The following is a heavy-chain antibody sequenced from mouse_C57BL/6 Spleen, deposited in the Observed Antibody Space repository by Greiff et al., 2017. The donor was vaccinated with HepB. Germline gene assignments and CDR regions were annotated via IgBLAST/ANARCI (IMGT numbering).Heavy chain of an antibody. CDR1: GFTFSSYA. V-gene: IGHV5-9-1*02. Sequence: EVKLMESGEGLVKPGGSLKLSCAASGFTFSSYAMSWVRQTPEKRLEWVAYISSGGDYIYYADTVKGRFTISRDNARNTLYLQMSSLKSEDTAMYYCTRDRGLRAMDYWGQGTSVTVSS. D-gene: IGHD2-4*01. CDR3: TRDRGLRAMDY. J-gene: IGHJ4*01. CDR2: ISSGGDYI.